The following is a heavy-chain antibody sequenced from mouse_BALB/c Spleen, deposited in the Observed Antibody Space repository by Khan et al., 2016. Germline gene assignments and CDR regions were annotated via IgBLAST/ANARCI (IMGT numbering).Heavy chain of an antibody. CDR1: GFSLTSYG. CDR3: ARPYYGSRGFAY. D-gene: IGHD1-1*01. Sequence: VQLKESGPGLVAPSQSLSITCTVSGFSLTSYGVHWVRQPPGKGLEWLGVIWAGGSTNYNSALMSRLSISTDNSKSQVFLKMNSLQTDDTAMYYCARPYYGSRGFAYWGQGTLVTVSA. J-gene: IGHJ3*01. CDR2: IWAGGST. V-gene: IGHV2-9*02.